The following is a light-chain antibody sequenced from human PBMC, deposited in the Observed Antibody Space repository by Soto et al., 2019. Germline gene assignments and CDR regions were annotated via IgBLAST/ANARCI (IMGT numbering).Light chain of an antibody. CDR1: SSDVGGYNY. CDR2: DAT. CDR3: CSYTTSNTRQIV. J-gene: IGLJ1*01. Sequence: QSVLTQPASVSGSPGQSITISCTGTSSDVGGYNYVSWYQQQPGKAPKFMIYDATNRPSGVPNRFSGSKSGNTASLTISGLQAEDEADYYCCSYTTSNTRQIVFGTGTKVTVL. V-gene: IGLV2-14*01.